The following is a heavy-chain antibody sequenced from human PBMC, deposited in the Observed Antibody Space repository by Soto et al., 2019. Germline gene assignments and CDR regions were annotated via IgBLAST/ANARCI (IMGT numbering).Heavy chain of an antibody. V-gene: IGHV1-69*06. J-gene: IGHJ4*02. CDR3: ARLGGRGRHGDDY. CDR2: IIPIFGTA. CDR1: GGTFSSYA. D-gene: IGHD1-26*01. Sequence: QVQLVQSGAEVKKPGSSVKVSCKASGGTFSSYAISWVRQAPGQGLEGMGGIIPIFGTANYAQKFQGRVTITADKSTSTAYMELISMRSEDTAVYDCARLGGRGRHGDDYWGQGTLVTVSS.